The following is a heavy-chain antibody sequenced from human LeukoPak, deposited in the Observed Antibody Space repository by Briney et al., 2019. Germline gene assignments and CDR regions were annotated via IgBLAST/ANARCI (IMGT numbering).Heavy chain of an antibody. D-gene: IGHD3-22*01. Sequence: SETLSLTCSVSGGSISSSTYYWGWIRQPPGKGLEWIGNIYYSGSTYYNPSLKSRVTISVDTSKNQFSLKLSSVTAADTAVYYCARGLDASSGSLFDYWGQGTLVTVSS. CDR2: IYYSGST. V-gene: IGHV4-39*07. CDR1: GGSISSSTYY. CDR3: ARGLDASSGSLFDY. J-gene: IGHJ4*02.